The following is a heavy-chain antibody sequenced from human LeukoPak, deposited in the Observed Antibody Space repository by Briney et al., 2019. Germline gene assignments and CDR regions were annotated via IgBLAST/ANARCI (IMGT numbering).Heavy chain of an antibody. CDR1: GFTFSSYA. Sequence: PGGSLRLSCAASGFTFSSYAMSWVRQAPGKGLEWVSAISGSGGSTYYADSVKGRFTISRDNSKNTLYLQMNSLRAEDTAVYYCAKAPIKYCSGGSCPSGDYYGIDVWGQGTTVTVSS. CDR3: AKAPIKYCSGGSCPSGDYYGIDV. D-gene: IGHD2-15*01. CDR2: ISGSGGST. J-gene: IGHJ6*02. V-gene: IGHV3-23*01.